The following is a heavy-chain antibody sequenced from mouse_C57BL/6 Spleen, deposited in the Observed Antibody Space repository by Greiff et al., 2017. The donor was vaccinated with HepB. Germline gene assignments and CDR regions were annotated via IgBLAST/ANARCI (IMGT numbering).Heavy chain of an antibody. CDR1: GYTFTSYW. D-gene: IGHD1-1*01. J-gene: IGHJ3*01. CDR2: IDPSDSET. Sequence: QVQLQQPGAELVRPGSSVKLSCKASGYTFTSYWMHWVKQRPIQGLEWIGNIDPSDSETHYNQKFKDKATLTVDKSSSTAYMQLSSLTSEDSAVYYCARKDPTVPAEFAYWGQGTLVTVSA. CDR3: ARKDPTVPAEFAY. V-gene: IGHV1-52*01.